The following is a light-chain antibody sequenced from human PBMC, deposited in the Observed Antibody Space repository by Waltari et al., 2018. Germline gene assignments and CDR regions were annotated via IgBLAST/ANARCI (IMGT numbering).Light chain of an antibody. Sequence: VILTQSPATLSLSPGERATLSCRASQSVISYLAWYQQKPGQAPRLLIHSASSRATGIPDRFSGSGSGTEFTLTISSLEPEDVGVYHCYQHSSRYSFGQGTKVEIK. V-gene: IGKV3-11*01. CDR1: QSVISY. CDR3: YQHSSRYS. J-gene: IGKJ2*03. CDR2: SAS.